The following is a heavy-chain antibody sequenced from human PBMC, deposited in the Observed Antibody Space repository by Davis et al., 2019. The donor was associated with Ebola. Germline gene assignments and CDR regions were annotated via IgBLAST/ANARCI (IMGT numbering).Heavy chain of an antibody. D-gene: IGHD3-3*01. CDR2: INSDGSST. CDR3: ARDYYDFWSGYIDAFDI. V-gene: IGHV3-74*01. CDR1: GFTVSSNY. Sequence: GESLKISCAASGFTVSSNYMSWVRQAPGKGLVWVSRINSDGSSTSYADSVKGRFTISRDNAKNTLYLQMNSLRAEDTAVYYCARDYYDFWSGYIDAFDIWGQGTMVTVSS. J-gene: IGHJ3*02.